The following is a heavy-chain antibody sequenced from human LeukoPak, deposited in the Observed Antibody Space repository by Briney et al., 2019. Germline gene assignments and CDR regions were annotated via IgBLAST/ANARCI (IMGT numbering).Heavy chain of an antibody. CDR2: ISAYNGNT. D-gene: IGHD3-3*01. CDR1: GYTFTSYG. J-gene: IGHJ4*02. V-gene: IGHV1-18*01. Sequence: ASVKVSCKASGYTFTSYGISWVRQAPGQGLEWMGWISAYNGNTNYAQKLQGRVTMTTDTSTSTAYMELRSLRSDGTAVYYCATYDFWSGYYQNYYFDYWGQGTLVTVSS. CDR3: ATYDFWSGYYQNYYFDY.